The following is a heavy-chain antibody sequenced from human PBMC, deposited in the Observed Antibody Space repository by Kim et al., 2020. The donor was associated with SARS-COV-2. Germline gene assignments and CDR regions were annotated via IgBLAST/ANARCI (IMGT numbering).Heavy chain of an antibody. CDR1: GGSFSGYY. Sequence: SETLSLTCAVYGGSFSGYYWSWIRQPPGKGLEWIGEINHSGSTNYNPSLKSRVTLSVDTSKNQFSLWLSSVTAADTAVYYCAWFRGAALCSSYYFGLDVWGQGTTVPFSS. V-gene: IGHV4-34*01. CDR3: AWFRGAALCSSYYFGLDV. CDR2: INHSGST. J-gene: IGHJ6*02. D-gene: IGHD3-10*01.